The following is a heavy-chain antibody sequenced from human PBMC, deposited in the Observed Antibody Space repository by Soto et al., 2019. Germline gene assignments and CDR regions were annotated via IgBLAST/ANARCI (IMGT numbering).Heavy chain of an antibody. J-gene: IGHJ4*02. CDR1: GFSFSSSG. Sequence: QVQLVESGGGVVQPGRSLRLPCVASGFSFSSSGMHWVRQAPGKGLQWVAVIWHDGGNKYNADSVKGRFSISRDNSKNTIYLQMNSLRVEDTAVYYCARGNWKYGYFDYWGQGTLVTVSS. CDR3: ARGNWKYGYFDY. CDR2: IWHDGGNK. D-gene: IGHD1-7*01. V-gene: IGHV3-33*01.